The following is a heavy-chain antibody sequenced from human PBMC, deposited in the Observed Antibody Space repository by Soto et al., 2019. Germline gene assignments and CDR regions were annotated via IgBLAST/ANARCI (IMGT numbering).Heavy chain of an antibody. CDR3: ARMVTGSSPWDYYVDY. J-gene: IGHJ4*02. D-gene: IGHD1-26*01. CDR2: IFSSDEE. CDR1: GISLSDARVL. V-gene: IGHV2-26*01. Sequence: QVTLTESGPVLVRPTETLTLTCTVSGISLSDARVLVSWIRQPPGKALEGLAHIFSSDEEAYNTSLRTRLTSSKDTCKSQVVLTLTSMDPLDTATYYWARMVTGSSPWDYYVDYWGQGTLVTVSS.